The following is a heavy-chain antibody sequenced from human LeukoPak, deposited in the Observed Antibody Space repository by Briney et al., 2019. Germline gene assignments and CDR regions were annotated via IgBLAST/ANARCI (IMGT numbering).Heavy chain of an antibody. CDR1: GYTFTSYY. J-gene: IGHJ5*02. CDR2: INPSGGST. V-gene: IGHV1-46*01. CDR3: AREVGDIVVVPAAMFYWFDP. D-gene: IGHD2-2*01. Sequence: GASVKVSCKASGYTFTSYYMHWVRQAPGQGLEWMGIINPSGGSTSYAQKFQGRVTMTRDTSTSTVYMELSSLRSEDTAVYYCAREVGDIVVVPAAMFYWFDPWGRGTLVTVSS.